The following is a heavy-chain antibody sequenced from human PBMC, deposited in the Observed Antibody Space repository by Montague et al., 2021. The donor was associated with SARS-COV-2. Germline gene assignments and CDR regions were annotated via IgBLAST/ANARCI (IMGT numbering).Heavy chain of an antibody. V-gene: IGHV3-7*01. CDR2: IKPDGNGQ. D-gene: IGHD3-10*01. CDR1: GFTFSNYW. J-gene: IGHJ4*02. Sequence: SLRLSCAASGFTFSNYWMNWARQAPGKGLEWVASIKPDGNGQNYVDSVKGRFTISRDNAKKSLYLQMNSLRVDDTAVYYCARSLFSSGSFWGQGALVTVSS. CDR3: ARSLFSSGSF.